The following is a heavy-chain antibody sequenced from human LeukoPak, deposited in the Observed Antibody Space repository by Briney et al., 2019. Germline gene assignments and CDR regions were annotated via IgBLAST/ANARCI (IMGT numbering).Heavy chain of an antibody. CDR3: ARDSYLDAFDI. Sequence: PSETLSLTCAVYGVSFSGYYWSWIRQPPGKGLEWIGEINHSGSTNYNPSLKSRVTISVDTSKNQFSLKLSSVTAADTAVYYCARDSYLDAFDIWGQGTMVTVSS. J-gene: IGHJ3*02. CDR2: INHSGST. D-gene: IGHD5-18*01. CDR1: GVSFSGYY. V-gene: IGHV4-34*01.